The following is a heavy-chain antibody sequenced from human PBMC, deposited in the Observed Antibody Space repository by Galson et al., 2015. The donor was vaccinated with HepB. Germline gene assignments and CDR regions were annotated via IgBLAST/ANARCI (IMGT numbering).Heavy chain of an antibody. D-gene: IGHD6-13*01. CDR3: ATGSPIAAAGLISTGYFDY. CDR2: IIPILGIA. J-gene: IGHJ4*03. V-gene: IGHV1-69*02. Sequence: SVKVSCKASGGTFSSYTISWVRQAPGQGLEWMGRIIPILGIANYAQKFQGRVTITADKSTSTAYMELSSLRSEDTAVYYCATGSPIAAAGLISTGYFDYWGQGTMVTVSS. CDR1: GGTFSSYT.